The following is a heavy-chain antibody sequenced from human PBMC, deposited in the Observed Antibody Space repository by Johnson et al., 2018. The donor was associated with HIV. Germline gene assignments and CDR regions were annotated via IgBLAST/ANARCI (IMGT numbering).Heavy chain of an antibody. CDR3: ARDGEFGDYVDAFDI. CDR2: ISSSGSTI. V-gene: IGHV3-11*04. Sequence: QVQLVESGGGLVKPVGSLRLSCAASGFTFSSNYMNWVRQAPGQGLEWVSYISSSGSTIYYAYSVKGRFTISRDNAKNSLHLQMNSLRAEDTAVYYCARDGEFGDYVDAFDIWGQGTMVTVSS. D-gene: IGHD4-17*01. J-gene: IGHJ3*02. CDR1: GFTFSSNY.